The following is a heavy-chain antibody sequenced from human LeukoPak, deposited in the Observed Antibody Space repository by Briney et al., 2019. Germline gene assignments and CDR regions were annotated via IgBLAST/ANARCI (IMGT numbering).Heavy chain of an antibody. Sequence: SQTLSLTCTVSGGSISSGGYYWSWIRQHPGKGLEWIGYIYYSGSTYYNPSLKSRVTISVDTSKNQFSLKLSSVTAADTAVYYCARGRSETTVTPGMAFDIWGQGTMVTVSS. CDR1: GGSISSGGYY. D-gene: IGHD4-17*01. CDR2: IYYSGST. J-gene: IGHJ3*02. V-gene: IGHV4-31*03. CDR3: ARGRSETTVTPGMAFDI.